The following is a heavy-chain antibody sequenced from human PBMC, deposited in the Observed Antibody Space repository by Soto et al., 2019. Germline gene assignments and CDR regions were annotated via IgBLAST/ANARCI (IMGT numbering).Heavy chain of an antibody. Sequence: QVQLVQSGAEVKKPGASVKVSCKASGYTFTSYGISWVRQAPGQGLEWMGWISAYKGNTNYAQKLKGRVTMATDTSATTAYMELRSLRSDDKAVYYCATFRAYYYDSSGYYCHNWCDPWGQGTLVTVSS. CDR1: GYTFTSYG. CDR3: ATFRAYYYDSSGYYCHNWCDP. CDR2: ISAYKGNT. D-gene: IGHD3-22*01. J-gene: IGHJ5*02. V-gene: IGHV1-18*01.